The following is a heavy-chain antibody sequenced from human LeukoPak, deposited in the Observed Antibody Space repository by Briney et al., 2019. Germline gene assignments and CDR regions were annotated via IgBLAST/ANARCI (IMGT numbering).Heavy chain of an antibody. CDR3: ASLPTNYDILTGVEDWCDP. D-gene: IGHD3-9*01. Sequence: GGSLRLSCAASPFTFSSYTLNWVRQAPGKGLEWVSSISSSSSYIYYADSVKGRFTISRDNAKNSLYLQMNSLRAEDTAVYYCASLPTNYDILTGVEDWCDPWGQGTLVTVSS. CDR2: ISSSSSYI. J-gene: IGHJ5*02. V-gene: IGHV3-21*01. CDR1: PFTFSSYT.